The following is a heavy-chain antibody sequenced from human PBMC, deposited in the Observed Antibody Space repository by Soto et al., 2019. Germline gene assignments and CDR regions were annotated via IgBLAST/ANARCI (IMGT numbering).Heavy chain of an antibody. V-gene: IGHV3-30-3*01. D-gene: IGHD2-15*01. CDR1: RFTFSSYA. Sequence: QVQLVESGGGVVQPGRSLRLSCAASRFTFSSYAMHWVRQAPGKGLEWVAVISYDGSNKYYADSVKGRFTISRDNSKNTLYLQMNSLRAEDTAVYYCARGVGYCSGGSCPPGYWGQGTLVTVSS. CDR2: ISYDGSNK. CDR3: ARGVGYCSGGSCPPGY. J-gene: IGHJ4*02.